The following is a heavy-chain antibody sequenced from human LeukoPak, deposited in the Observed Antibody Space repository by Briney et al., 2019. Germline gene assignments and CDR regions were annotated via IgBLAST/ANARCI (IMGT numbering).Heavy chain of an antibody. V-gene: IGHV4-39*07. CDR3: ARFGIAAAGTNPDY. J-gene: IGHJ4*02. CDR1: GGSISSSSYY. Sequence: SETLSLTCTVSGGSISSSSYYWGWIRQPPGKGLEWIGSIYYSGSTYYNPSLKSRVTISVDTSKNQFSLKLSSVTAADTAVYYCARFGIAAAGTNPDYWGQGTLVTVSS. CDR2: IYYSGST. D-gene: IGHD6-13*01.